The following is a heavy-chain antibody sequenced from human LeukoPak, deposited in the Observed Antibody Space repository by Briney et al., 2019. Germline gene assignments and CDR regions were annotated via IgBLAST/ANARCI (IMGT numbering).Heavy chain of an antibody. J-gene: IGHJ3*02. CDR1: GGSFSGYY. CDR2: INHSGST. D-gene: IGHD6-19*01. V-gene: IGHV4-34*01. Sequence: SETLSLTCAVYGGSFSGYYWSWIRQPPGKGLEWSGEINHSGSTNYNPSLKSRVTISVDTSKNQFSLQLNSVTPEDTAVYYCARDWAVAGMKAYNIWGQGTMVTVSS. CDR3: ARDWAVAGMKAYNI.